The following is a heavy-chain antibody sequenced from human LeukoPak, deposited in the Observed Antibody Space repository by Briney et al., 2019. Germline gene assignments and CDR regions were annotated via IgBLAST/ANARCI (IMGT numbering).Heavy chain of an antibody. CDR3: AKGRGGYSYGYGGYFDY. CDR1: GFTFSSYA. D-gene: IGHD5-18*01. CDR2: IRYDGSNK. Sequence: GGSLRLSCAASGFTFSSYAMSWVRQAPGKGLEWVAFIRYDGSNKYYADSVKGRFTISRDNSKNTLYLQTNSLRAEDTAVYYCAKGRGGYSYGYGGYFDYWGQGTLVTVSS. V-gene: IGHV3-30*02. J-gene: IGHJ4*02.